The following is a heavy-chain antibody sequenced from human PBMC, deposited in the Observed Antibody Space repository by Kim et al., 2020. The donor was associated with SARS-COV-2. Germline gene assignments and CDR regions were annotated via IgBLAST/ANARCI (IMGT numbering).Heavy chain of an antibody. CDR1: GFTFSSYA. J-gene: IGHJ4*02. Sequence: GGSLRLSCAASGFTFSSYAMSWVRQAPGKGLEWVSAISGSGGSTYYADSVKGRFTISRDNSKNTLYLQMNSLRAEDTAVYYCANLEVEGAAVAGGGDANYWGQGTLVTVSS. CDR3: ANLEVEGAAVAGGGDANY. V-gene: IGHV3-23*01. CDR2: ISGSGGST. D-gene: IGHD6-19*01.